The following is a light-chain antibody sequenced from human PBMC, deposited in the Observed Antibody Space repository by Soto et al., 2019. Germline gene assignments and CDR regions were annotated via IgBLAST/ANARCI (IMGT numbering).Light chain of an antibody. CDR1: QSVSSSY. Sequence: EIVLTQSPGTLSVSPGERATLSCRASQSVSSSYLAWYQQKTGQAPRLLIYGASSRATGIPDRLSGSGSGTDLTLTISRLEPEDFAVYYCQKYGSSPITFGQGTRLEIK. CDR2: GAS. CDR3: QKYGSSPIT. J-gene: IGKJ5*01. V-gene: IGKV3-20*01.